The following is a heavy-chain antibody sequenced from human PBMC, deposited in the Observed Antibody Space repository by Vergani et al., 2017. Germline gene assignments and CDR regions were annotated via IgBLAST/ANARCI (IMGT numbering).Heavy chain of an antibody. CDR3: ARWGDGYNSFDY. V-gene: IGHV3-21*01. CDR2: ISSSSSYI. Sequence: EVQLVESGGGVVRPGGSLRLSCAASGFTFDDYGMSWVRQAPGKGLEWVSSISSSSSYIYYADSVKGRFTISRDNAKNTLYLQMNSLRAEDTAVYYCARWGDGYNSFDYWGQGTLVTVSS. CDR1: GFTFDDYG. J-gene: IGHJ4*02. D-gene: IGHD5-24*01.